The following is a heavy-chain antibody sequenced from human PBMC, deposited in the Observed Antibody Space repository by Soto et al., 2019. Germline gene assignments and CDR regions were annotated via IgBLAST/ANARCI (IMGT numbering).Heavy chain of an antibody. D-gene: IGHD6-19*01. Sequence: QVQLVQSGAEVKKPGSSVKVSCKASGGTFSSYAISWVRQAPGQGLEWMGGIIPIFGTANYAQKFQGRVTITADESTSTAYMELSSLRSEDTAVYYCARTRRPISGWFLYPNDYWGQGTLVTVSS. CDR1: GGTFSSYA. CDR3: ARTRRPISGWFLYPNDY. CDR2: IIPIFGTA. J-gene: IGHJ4*02. V-gene: IGHV1-69*01.